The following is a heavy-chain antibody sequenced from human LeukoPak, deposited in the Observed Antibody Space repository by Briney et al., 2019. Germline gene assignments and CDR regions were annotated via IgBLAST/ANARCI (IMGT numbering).Heavy chain of an antibody. V-gene: IGHV1-8*03. J-gene: IGHJ5*02. Sequence: GASVKVSCKASGYTFTSYDINWVRQATGQGLEWMGWMNPNSGSTGYAQKFKGRVTFTADKPTTTCYMDLSSLRFEDTAVYYCARDVGPDYGDYGWFDPWGQGTLVTVSS. CDR1: GYTFTSYD. CDR3: ARDVGPDYGDYGWFDP. D-gene: IGHD4-17*01. CDR2: MNPNSGST.